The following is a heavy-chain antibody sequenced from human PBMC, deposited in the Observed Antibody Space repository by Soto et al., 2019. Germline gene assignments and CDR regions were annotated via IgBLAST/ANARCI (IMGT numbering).Heavy chain of an antibody. CDR1: GFSLSTSGVG. V-gene: IGHV2-5*02. CDR3: VHRLCDGSCSWGVGYFDY. Sequence: QITLKESGPTLVKPTQTLTLTCTFSGFSLSTSGVGVGWIRQPPGKALECLALIYWDNDKRYSPSLKSRLTGTKETAKNQVVLTMTNMDPVDTATYCCVHRLCDGSCSWGVGYFDYWGQGTLVTVSS. J-gene: IGHJ4*02. D-gene: IGHD2-21*01. CDR2: IYWDNDK.